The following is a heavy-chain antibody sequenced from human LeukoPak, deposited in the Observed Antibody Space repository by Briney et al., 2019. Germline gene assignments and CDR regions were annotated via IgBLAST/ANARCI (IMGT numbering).Heavy chain of an antibody. CDR3: ARGTSSWYAGALDY. V-gene: IGHV3-23*01. CDR1: GFTFGSYA. J-gene: IGHJ4*02. CDR2: ISGSGGST. Sequence: SGGSLRLSCAAPGFTFGSYAMTWVRQAPGKGLEWVSTISGSGGSTYHADSVKGHFTISRDNSKNTLYLQMNSLKGEDTAVYYCARGTSSWYAGALDYWGQGTLVTVSS. D-gene: IGHD2-8*01.